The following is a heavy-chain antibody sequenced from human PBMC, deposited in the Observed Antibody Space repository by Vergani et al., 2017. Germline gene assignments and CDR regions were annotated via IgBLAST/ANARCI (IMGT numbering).Heavy chain of an antibody. CDR1: GFTFGYYA. CDR3: VRDVRVSRT. J-gene: IGHJ3*01. V-gene: IGHV3-21*02. Sequence: EVQLVESGGDLVQPGRSLRLSCTASGFTFGYYAMDWFRQAPGQGLEWVSSISGNNDDVYYADSVKGRFTISRDNAKNSLYLDMSSLRAEDTAVYYCVRDVRVSRTWGQGTLVAVSS. CDR2: ISGNNDDV.